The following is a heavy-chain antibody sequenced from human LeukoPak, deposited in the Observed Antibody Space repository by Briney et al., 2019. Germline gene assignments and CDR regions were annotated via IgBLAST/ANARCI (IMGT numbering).Heavy chain of an antibody. Sequence: EGSVKVSCKASGYTFTGYYMHWVRQAPGQGLEWMGWINPNSGGTNYAQKFQGRVTMTRDTSISTAYMELSRLRSDDTAVYYCARDRGWEYQLLIDAFDIWGQGTMVTVSS. D-gene: IGHD2-2*01. CDR1: GYTFTGYY. CDR2: INPNSGGT. CDR3: ARDRGWEYQLLIDAFDI. V-gene: IGHV1-2*02. J-gene: IGHJ3*02.